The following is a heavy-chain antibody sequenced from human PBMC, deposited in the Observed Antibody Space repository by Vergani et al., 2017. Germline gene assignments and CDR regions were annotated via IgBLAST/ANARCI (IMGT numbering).Heavy chain of an antibody. CDR2: IYYTGST. CDR1: GASIMKRGGYY. CDR3: ARADLSTNGYGQSFNVDV. V-gene: IGHV4-61*02. J-gene: IGHJ4*02. D-gene: IGHD6-13*01. Sequence: QVQLQESGPGLVKTSQTLSLTCAVSGASIMKRGGYYWTWIRQPAGKGLEWIGRIYYTGSTNYNPTLDSRVTMSVDTSKNQFSLNLRAVGAADPAVYFCARADLSTNGYGQSFNVDVWGPGALVTVSS.